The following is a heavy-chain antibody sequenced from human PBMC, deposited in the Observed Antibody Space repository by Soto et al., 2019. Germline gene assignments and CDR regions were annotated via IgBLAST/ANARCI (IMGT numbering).Heavy chain of an antibody. CDR3: AREMGTIFGVVSDAFDI. D-gene: IGHD3-3*01. CDR1: GGSISSGGYY. CDR2: IYYSGST. V-gene: IGHV4-31*03. J-gene: IGHJ3*02. Sequence: TLSLTCTVSGGSISSGGYYWSWIRQHPGKGLEWIGYIYYSGSTYYNPSLKSRVTISVDTSKNQFSLKLSSVTAADTAVYYCAREMGTIFGVVSDAFDIWGQGTMVTVS.